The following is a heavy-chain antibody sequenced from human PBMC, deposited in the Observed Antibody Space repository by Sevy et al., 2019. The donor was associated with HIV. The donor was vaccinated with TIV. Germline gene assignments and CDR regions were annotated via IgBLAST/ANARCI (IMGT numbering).Heavy chain of an antibody. CDR2: ISGPGYGT. CDR1: GFTFNTHA. CDR3: AKALNPALESMLEVNLRSLKGFDV. V-gene: IGHV3-23*01. Sequence: GGSLRLSCAASGFTFNTHAMNWVRQAPGKGLEWVSVISGPGYGTNYADSVKGRFIIYRDKSKNTLFLQMNSLRDDDTAVYYCAKALNPALESMLEVNLRSLKGFDVWGQGTMVTVSS. J-gene: IGHJ3*01. D-gene: IGHD3-22*01.